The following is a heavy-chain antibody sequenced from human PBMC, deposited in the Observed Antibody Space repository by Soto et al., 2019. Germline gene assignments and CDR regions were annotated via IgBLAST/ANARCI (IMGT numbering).Heavy chain of an antibody. CDR2: IYHSGST. J-gene: IGHJ4*02. V-gene: IGHV4-4*02. CDR1: GGSISSTHS. Sequence: QVQLQESGPRLVRPSENLSLTCAVSGGSISSTHSWSWVRQPPGKGLEWIAEIYHSGSTNYNPSLKSRATISVDKSKNQFSLKLNSVTAADTAVYFCARAVALPGLFYFDFWGQGTLVTVSS. D-gene: IGHD2-21*01. CDR3: ARAVALPGLFYFDF.